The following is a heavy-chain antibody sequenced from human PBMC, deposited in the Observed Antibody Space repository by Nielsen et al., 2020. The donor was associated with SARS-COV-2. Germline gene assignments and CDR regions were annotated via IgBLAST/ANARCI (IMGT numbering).Heavy chain of an antibody. Sequence: GGSLRLSCAASGFTFSDYYMGWIRQAPGKGLEWVSYISSSSSYTNYADSVKGRFTISRDNAKNSLYLQMNSLRAEDTAVYYCARESVTGTDAFDIWGQGTVVTVSS. CDR1: GFTFSDYY. J-gene: IGHJ3*02. D-gene: IGHD6-19*01. CDR3: ARESVTGTDAFDI. CDR2: ISSSSSYT. V-gene: IGHV3-11*06.